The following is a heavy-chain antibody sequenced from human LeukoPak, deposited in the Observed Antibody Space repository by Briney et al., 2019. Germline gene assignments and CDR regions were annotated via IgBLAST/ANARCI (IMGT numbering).Heavy chain of an antibody. Sequence: GGSLRLSCAASGFTLGTFPMSWVRQAPGKGLEWVSVISSSGAVTYYADSVRGRFTISRDNSKNTLDLQMNSLRVEDTAVYYCAKERLVGVKGIDYWGQGTLVTVSS. CDR3: AKERLVGVKGIDY. J-gene: IGHJ4*02. D-gene: IGHD1-26*01. V-gene: IGHV3-23*01. CDR2: ISSSGAVT. CDR1: GFTLGTFP.